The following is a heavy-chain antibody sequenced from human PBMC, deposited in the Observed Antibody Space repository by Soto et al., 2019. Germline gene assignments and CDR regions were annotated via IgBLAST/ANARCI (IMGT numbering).Heavy chain of an antibody. CDR1: GGSISSYY. V-gene: IGHV4-59*08. CDR3: ANAKGYCSSTSCYYFDY. J-gene: IGHJ4*02. D-gene: IGHD2-2*01. Sequence: PSETLSLTCTVSGGSISSYYWSWIRQPQGKGQEWIGYIYYSGSTNYNPSHTSRVTISVDRSTNQFSLKLSSVTAADTAVYYCANAKGYCSSTSCYYFDYWGQGTLVTVSS. CDR2: IYYSGST.